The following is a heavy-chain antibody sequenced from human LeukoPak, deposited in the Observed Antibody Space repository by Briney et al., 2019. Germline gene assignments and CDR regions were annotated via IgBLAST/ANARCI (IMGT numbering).Heavy chain of an antibody. CDR1: GFTLSSHR. CDR3: AKDVNYDSSGSFDY. J-gene: IGHJ4*02. Sequence: GGSLRLSCAASGFTLSSHRMNWVRQAPGKGLEWVSYISSSTSSSTTIYYADSVKGRFTISRDNAKNSLYLQMNSLRAEDMALYYCAKDVNYDSSGSFDYWGQGTLVTVSS. CDR2: ISSSTSSSTTI. D-gene: IGHD3-22*01. V-gene: IGHV3-48*01.